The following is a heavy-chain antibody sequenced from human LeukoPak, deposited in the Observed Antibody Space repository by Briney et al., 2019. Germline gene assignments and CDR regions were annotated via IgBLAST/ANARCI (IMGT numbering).Heavy chain of an antibody. V-gene: IGHV4-34*01. D-gene: IGHD2-2*01. CDR3: ARGRVPAARGYNWFDP. Sequence: SETLSLTCAVYGWSFNDYYWNWIRQPPGKGLEWIGEINARGDTNYNPSLKSRVTISVDTSKKQFSLRLTSMIAADTALYYCARGRVPAARGYNWFDPWGQGTLVTVSS. CDR2: INARGDT. J-gene: IGHJ5*02. CDR1: GWSFNDYY.